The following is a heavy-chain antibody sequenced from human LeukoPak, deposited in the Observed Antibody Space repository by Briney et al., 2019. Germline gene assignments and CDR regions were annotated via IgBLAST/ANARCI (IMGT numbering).Heavy chain of an antibody. Sequence: PSETLSLTCTVSGGSISSSSYYWGWIRQPPGKGLEWIGSIYYSGSTYYNPSLKSRVTISVDTSKNQFSLELSSVTAADTAVYYCARHDIAVADFDYWGQGTLVTVSS. V-gene: IGHV4-39*01. J-gene: IGHJ4*02. D-gene: IGHD6-19*01. CDR1: GGSISSSSYY. CDR3: ARHDIAVADFDY. CDR2: IYYSGST.